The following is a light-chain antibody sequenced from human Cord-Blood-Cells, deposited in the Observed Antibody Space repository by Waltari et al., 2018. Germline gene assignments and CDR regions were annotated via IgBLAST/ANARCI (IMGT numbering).Light chain of an antibody. CDR1: SSDVIGYTY. Sequence: QCAIIQPASVSGSPGQWITISCTITSSDVIGYTYVSWYQQHPGKAPNLIIYDVSNRPSGVSNRFSGLQAEDEADYYCSSYTSRTVVFGGGTKLTVL. CDR2: DVS. CDR3: SSYTSRTVV. J-gene: IGLJ2*01. V-gene: IGLV2-14*03.